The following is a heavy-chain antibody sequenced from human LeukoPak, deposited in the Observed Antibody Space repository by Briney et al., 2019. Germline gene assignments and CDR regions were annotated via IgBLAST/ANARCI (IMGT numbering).Heavy chain of an antibody. Sequence: GGSLRLSCAASGFTFSSYGMHSVRQAPGKGLELVAFIRYDGSNKYYADSVKGRFTISRDNSKNTLYLQMNSLRAEDTAVYYRSSSTYGSGRTMDYWGQGALVTVSS. CDR3: SSSTYGSGRTMDY. CDR2: IRYDGSNK. CDR1: GFTFSSYG. D-gene: IGHD3-10*01. V-gene: IGHV3-30*02. J-gene: IGHJ4*02.